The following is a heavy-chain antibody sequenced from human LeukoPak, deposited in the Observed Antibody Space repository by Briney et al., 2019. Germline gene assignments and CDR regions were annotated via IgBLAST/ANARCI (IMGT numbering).Heavy chain of an antibody. V-gene: IGHV3-48*03. CDR1: GFTFSRFE. CDR3: TREQDREAAATIVGDY. CDR2: ISTGTYI. Sequence: GGSPRLSCVASGFTFSRFELNWVRQAPGKGLEWVSHISTGTYIAYADSVKGRFTISRDNARNSLYLEMNSLRAEDTAVYYCTREQDREAAATIVGDYWGQGTLVTVSS. D-gene: IGHD3-22*01. J-gene: IGHJ4*02.